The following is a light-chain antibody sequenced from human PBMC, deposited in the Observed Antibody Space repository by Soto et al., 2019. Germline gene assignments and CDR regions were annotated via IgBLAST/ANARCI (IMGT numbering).Light chain of an antibody. V-gene: IGKV1-39*01. CDR1: QSINTY. J-gene: IGKJ2*01. Sequence: DTQMTQSPSSLSASVGDRVTITCRASQSINTYLNWYQQKPGEAPNLLIYAASSLQSGVPPRFSGSGAETHCTLTINSLQPEDVATYYCQQTASTPYTFGQGT. CDR2: AAS. CDR3: QQTASTPYT.